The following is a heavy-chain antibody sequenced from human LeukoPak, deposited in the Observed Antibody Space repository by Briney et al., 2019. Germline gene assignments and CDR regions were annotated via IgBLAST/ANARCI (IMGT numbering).Heavy chain of an antibody. CDR2: IFYSGSA. V-gene: IGHV4-39*01. Sequence: PSETLSLTCIVSGDSISSTSYYWAWIRQPPGKGLEWIGMIFYSGSANYTPSLRGRVTLSVDTSRNQFSLNLISVTAADTGVYFCARQQNDTSLFDPWGQGTLVTVSS. CDR3: ARQQNDTSLFDP. J-gene: IGHJ5*02. CDR1: GDSISSTSYY.